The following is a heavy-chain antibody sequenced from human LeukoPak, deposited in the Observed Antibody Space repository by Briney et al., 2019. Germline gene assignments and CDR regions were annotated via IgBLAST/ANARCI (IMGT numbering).Heavy chain of an antibody. D-gene: IGHD4-23*01. J-gene: IGHJ4*02. V-gene: IGHV1-8*01. Sequence: ASVKVSCKASGYTFTSCDINWVRQATGQGLEWMGWMNPNSGNTGYGQSFQGRITMTRDISIGTAYMELSNLTSEGTAIYYCTRGSGGRRDNWGQGTLVTVSA. CDR2: MNPNSGNT. CDR1: GYTFTSCD. CDR3: TRGSGGRRDN.